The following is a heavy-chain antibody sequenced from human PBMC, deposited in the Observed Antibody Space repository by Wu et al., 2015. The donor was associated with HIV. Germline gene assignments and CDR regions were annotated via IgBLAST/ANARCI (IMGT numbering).Heavy chain of an antibody. CDR2: IIPIFGTA. CDR3: ARDAKYYYDSSGYLAFDI. J-gene: IGHJ3*02. V-gene: IGHV1-69*12. CDR1: GGTFSSYA. D-gene: IGHD3-22*01. Sequence: QVQLVQSGAEVKKPGSSVKVSCKASGGTFSSYAISWVRQAPGQGLEWMGGIIPIFGTANYAQKFQGRVTITADESTSTAYMELSSLRSEDTAVYYCARDAKYYYDSSGYLAFDIWGQGTSGHRLF.